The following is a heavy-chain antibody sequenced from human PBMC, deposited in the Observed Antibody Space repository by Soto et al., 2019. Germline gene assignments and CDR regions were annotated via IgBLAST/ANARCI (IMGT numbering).Heavy chain of an antibody. CDR3: VKANSSGWYGEPDFDY. V-gene: IGHV3-64D*06. CDR1: GFTFSSYA. J-gene: IGHJ4*02. CDR2: ISSNGGST. Sequence: GWSLRLSCSASGFTFSSYAMHWVRQAPGKGLEYVSAISSNGGSTYYADSVNGRFTISRDNSKNTLYLQMSSLRAEDTAVYYYVKANSSGWYGEPDFDYWGQGTLVTVSS. D-gene: IGHD6-19*01.